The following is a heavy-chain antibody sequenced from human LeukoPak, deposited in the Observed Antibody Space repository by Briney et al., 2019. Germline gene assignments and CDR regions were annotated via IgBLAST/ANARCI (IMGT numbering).Heavy chain of an antibody. CDR2: INPSGGTT. Sequence: ASVKVSCKVSGYTLTELSMHWVRQAPGQGLEWIGLINPSGGTTSQAQKFQGRVTMTRDTSTSTVYMELSSPRSEDTAVYYCASLATIGSDSFDIWGQGTMVTVSS. V-gene: IGHV1-46*01. J-gene: IGHJ3*02. CDR1: GYTLTELS. D-gene: IGHD2-2*03. CDR3: ASLATIGSDSFDI.